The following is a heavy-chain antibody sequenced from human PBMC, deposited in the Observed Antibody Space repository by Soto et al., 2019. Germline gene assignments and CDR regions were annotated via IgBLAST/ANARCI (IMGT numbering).Heavy chain of an antibody. Sequence: SETLSLACTVSGGSVSSGSYYWSWIRQPPGKGLEWIGYIYYSGSTNYNPSLKSRVTISVDTSKNQFSLKLSSVTAADTAVYYCAGTILTGYYTFDYWGQGTLVTVSS. CDR3: AGTILTGYYTFDY. V-gene: IGHV4-61*01. D-gene: IGHD3-9*01. CDR2: IYYSGST. CDR1: GGSVSSGSYY. J-gene: IGHJ4*02.